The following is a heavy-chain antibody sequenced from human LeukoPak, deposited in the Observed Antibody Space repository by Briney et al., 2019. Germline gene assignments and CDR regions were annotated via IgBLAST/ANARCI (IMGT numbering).Heavy chain of an antibody. J-gene: IGHJ2*01. D-gene: IGHD2-21*02. CDR2: INPDGSTK. CDR3: ARDLRGPLCGGDCYSSWYFDL. CDR1: GFTFSNYW. Sequence: PGGSLRLSCAASGFTFSNYWMHWVRQAPGKGLVWVSRINPDGSTKTYADSVKGRFTISRDNVKNTLYLQMNSLRAEDTAVYYCARDLRGPLCGGDCYSSWYFDLWGRGTLVSVSS. V-gene: IGHV3-74*01.